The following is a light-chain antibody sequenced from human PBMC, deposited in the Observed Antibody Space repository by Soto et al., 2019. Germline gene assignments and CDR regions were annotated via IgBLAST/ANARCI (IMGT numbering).Light chain of an antibody. CDR2: GAS. CDR3: QVSGRTALYT. CDR1: QSVSSSS. Sequence: EIVLTQSPGTLSLSPGERATLSCRASQSVSSSSLAWYQQKRGQAHRLLIYGASSRATGITVRFSGSGSGTDFTLNFIRLEPEDFAVYYCQVSGRTALYTFGQGTRLEIK. V-gene: IGKV3-20*01. J-gene: IGKJ2*01.